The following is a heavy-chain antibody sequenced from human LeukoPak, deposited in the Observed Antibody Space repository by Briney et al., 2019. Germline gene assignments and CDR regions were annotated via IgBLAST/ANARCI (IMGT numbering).Heavy chain of an antibody. J-gene: IGHJ4*02. Sequence: GGSLRLSCAASGFTSSSYAMSWVRQAPGKGLEWVSAISGSGGSTYYADSVKGRFTISRDNSKNTLYLQMNSLRAEDTAVYYCAKSSHFWSGYYDYWGQGTLVTVSS. D-gene: IGHD3-3*02. CDR3: AKSSHFWSGYYDY. CDR1: GFTSSSYA. CDR2: ISGSGGST. V-gene: IGHV3-23*01.